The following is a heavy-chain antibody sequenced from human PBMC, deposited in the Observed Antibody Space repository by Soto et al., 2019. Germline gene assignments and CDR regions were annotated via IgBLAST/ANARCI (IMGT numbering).Heavy chain of an antibody. J-gene: IGHJ4*02. D-gene: IGHD3-10*01. V-gene: IGHV1-69*01. CDR3: ARGYYYGSGSYYPPDY. CDR2: IIPIFGTA. CDR1: GGTFSSYA. Sequence: QVQLVQSGAEVKKPGSSVKVSCKASGGTFSSYAISWVRQAPGQGLEWMGGIIPIFGTANYAQKFQGRVTSTADESTSTAYMELSSLRSEDPAVYYCARGYYYGSGSYYPPDYWGQGTLVTVSS.